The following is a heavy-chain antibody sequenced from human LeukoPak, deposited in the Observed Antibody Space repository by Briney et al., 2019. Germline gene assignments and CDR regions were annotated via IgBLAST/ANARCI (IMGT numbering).Heavy chain of an antibody. CDR3: ARAGYGDRSRYY. V-gene: IGHV4-34*01. Sequence: SETLSLTCAVYGGSFSGYYWSWIRQSPGKGLEWIGEINHSGSTNYSPSLKSRVTISVDTSKDQFSLKLSSATAADTAVYYCARAGYGDRSRYYWGQGTLVTVSS. CDR1: GGSFSGYY. D-gene: IGHD4-17*01. J-gene: IGHJ4*02. CDR2: INHSGST.